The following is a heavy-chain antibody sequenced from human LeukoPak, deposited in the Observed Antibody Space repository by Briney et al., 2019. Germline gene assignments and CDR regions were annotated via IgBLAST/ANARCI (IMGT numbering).Heavy chain of an antibody. J-gene: IGHJ3*02. CDR2: ISYDGSNK. V-gene: IGHV3-30*18. CDR3: AKGPWVFAFDI. CDR1: GFTFSSYG. Sequence: GRSLRLSCAASGFTFSSYGMHWVRQAPGKGLEWVAVISYDGSNKYYADSVKGRFTISRGNSKNTLYLQMNSLRAEDTAVYYCAKGPWVFAFDIWGQGTMVTVSS.